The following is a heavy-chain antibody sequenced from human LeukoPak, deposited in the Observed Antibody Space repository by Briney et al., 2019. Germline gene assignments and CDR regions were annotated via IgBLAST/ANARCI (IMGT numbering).Heavy chain of an antibody. V-gene: IGHV1-8*01. CDR3: ARALSGSYQFYYFDY. Sequence: SVKVSCKASGYTFTSYDINWVRQATGQGLEWMGWMNPNSGNTGYAQNFQGRVTITRNTSINTAYMGLSSLRSEDTAVYFCARALSGSYQFYYFDYWGQGTLVTVSS. CDR1: GYTFTSYD. D-gene: IGHD1-26*01. J-gene: IGHJ4*02. CDR2: MNPNSGNT.